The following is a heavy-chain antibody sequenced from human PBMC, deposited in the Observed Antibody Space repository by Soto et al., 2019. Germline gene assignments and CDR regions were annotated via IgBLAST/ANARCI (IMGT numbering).Heavy chain of an antibody. CDR3: AKLGVFLQGVVVSIVPYGAFDI. J-gene: IGHJ3*02. Sequence: GGSLRLSCAASGFTFSSYAMSWVRQAPGKGLEWVSAISGSGGSTYYADSVKGRFTISRDNSKNTLYLQMNSLRAEDTAVYYCAKLGVFLQGVVVSIVPYGAFDIWGQGTMVTVSS. V-gene: IGHV3-23*01. CDR2: ISGSGGST. D-gene: IGHD2-15*01. CDR1: GFTFSSYA.